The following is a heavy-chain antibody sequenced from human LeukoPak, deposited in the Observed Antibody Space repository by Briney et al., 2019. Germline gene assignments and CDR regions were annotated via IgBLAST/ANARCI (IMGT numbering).Heavy chain of an antibody. J-gene: IGHJ4*02. V-gene: IGHV3-53*01. CDR2: IYSGGGT. CDR1: GFTFSKVW. CDR3: TRNRPETPLGY. D-gene: IGHD1-14*01. Sequence: PGGSLRLSCAASGFTFSKVWMSWVRQAPGKGLEWVALIYSGGGTVYADSVKGRFTISRDSSKNTLFLQMNSLKPEDTAMYHCTRNRPETPLGYWGQGTLVTVSS.